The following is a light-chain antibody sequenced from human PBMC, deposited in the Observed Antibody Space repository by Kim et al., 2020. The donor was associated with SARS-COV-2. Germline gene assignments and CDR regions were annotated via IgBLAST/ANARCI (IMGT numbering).Light chain of an antibody. CDR2: GRN. Sequence: SSELTQDPAVSVALGQTVRITCQGDSLRSYYVTWYQQRPRQAPVIVIYGRNNRASGIPDRFSGSTSGNTASLTISGAQAEDEADFYCQSRDSGGNVLFGGGTKLTVL. CDR1: SLRSYY. CDR3: QSRDSGGNVL. V-gene: IGLV3-19*01. J-gene: IGLJ2*01.